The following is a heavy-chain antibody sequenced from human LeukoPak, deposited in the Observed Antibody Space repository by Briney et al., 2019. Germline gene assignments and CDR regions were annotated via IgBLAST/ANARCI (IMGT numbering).Heavy chain of an antibody. Sequence: GASVKVSCKASGYTFTSYGISWVRQAPGQGLEWMGWISAYNGNTNYAQKLQGRVTMATDTSTSTAYTELRSLRSDDTAVYYCARVVSGSGYDWHYYGMDVWGQGTTVTVSS. J-gene: IGHJ6*02. D-gene: IGHD5-12*01. CDR2: ISAYNGNT. CDR1: GYTFTSYG. V-gene: IGHV1-18*01. CDR3: ARVVSGSGYDWHYYGMDV.